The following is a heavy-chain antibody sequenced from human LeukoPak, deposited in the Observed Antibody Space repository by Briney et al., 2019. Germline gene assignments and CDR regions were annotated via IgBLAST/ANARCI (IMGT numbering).Heavy chain of an antibody. D-gene: IGHD3-10*01. Sequence: SETLSLTCTVSGYSISSGYYWAWIRQPPGKGLEWIGSIYHSGSTYYNPSLKSRVTISVDTSKNQFSLKVNSVTAADTAVYYCARGTTSWFGESIWGQGTMVTVSS. J-gene: IGHJ3*02. CDR3: ARGTTSWFGESI. V-gene: IGHV4-38-2*02. CDR1: GYSISSGYY. CDR2: IYHSGST.